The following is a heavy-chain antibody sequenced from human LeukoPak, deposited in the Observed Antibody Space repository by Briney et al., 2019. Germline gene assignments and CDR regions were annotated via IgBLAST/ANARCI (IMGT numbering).Heavy chain of an antibody. D-gene: IGHD3-10*01. CDR3: ARGRNGSGSYRYYYYYMDV. CDR2: INPNSGGT. J-gene: IGHJ6*03. CDR1: GYTFTGYY. V-gene: IGHV1-2*02. Sequence: GASVKVSCKASGYTFTGYYMHWVRQAPGQGLEWMGWINPNSGGTNYAQKFQGRVTMTRDTSISTAYMELSRLRSDDTAVYYCARGRNGSGSYRYYYYYMDVWGKGTTVTVSS.